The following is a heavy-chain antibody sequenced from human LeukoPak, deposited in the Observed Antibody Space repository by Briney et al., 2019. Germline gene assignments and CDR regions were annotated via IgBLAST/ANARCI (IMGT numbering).Heavy chain of an antibody. CDR1: GFTFSSYW. CDR3: ARDPLSGKYYYYGMDV. V-gene: IGHV3-74*01. CDR2: INSDGRST. J-gene: IGHJ6*02. D-gene: IGHD1-14*01. Sequence: TGGSLRLSCAASGFTFSSYWMHWVRQAPGKGLVWVSRINSDGRSTSYADSVKGRFTISRDNAKNTLYLQMNSLRAEDTAVYYCARDPLSGKYYYYGMDVWGQGTTVTVSS.